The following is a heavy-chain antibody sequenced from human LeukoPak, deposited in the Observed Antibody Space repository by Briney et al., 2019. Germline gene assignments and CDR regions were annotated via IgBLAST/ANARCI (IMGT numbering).Heavy chain of an antibody. Sequence: GGSLRLSCAASGFIFSAYGMHWVRQAPGKGLEWVAFIRYDGSNKYYADSVKGRFTISRDNSKNTLYLQMNSLRAEDTAVYYCAKDGLTNNYYYMDVWGKGTTVTVSS. CDR3: AKDGLTNNYYYMDV. J-gene: IGHJ6*03. V-gene: IGHV3-30*02. CDR1: GFIFSAYG. CDR2: IRYDGSNK. D-gene: IGHD6-19*01.